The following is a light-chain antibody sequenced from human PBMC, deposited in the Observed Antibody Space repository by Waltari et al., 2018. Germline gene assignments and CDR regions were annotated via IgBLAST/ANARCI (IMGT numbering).Light chain of an antibody. J-gene: IGKJ2*01. CDR2: GAS. Sequence: EIVMTQYPVTLSVSPGERAALSCRSSQSVRTNLAWYQQRPGQTPRLLIYGASTRAAEIPVRFSGSGSGTEFTLTISSLQSEDFAVYYCQQYNDWPYTFGQGTKLEI. CDR3: QQYNDWPYT. V-gene: IGKV3-15*01. CDR1: QSVRTN.